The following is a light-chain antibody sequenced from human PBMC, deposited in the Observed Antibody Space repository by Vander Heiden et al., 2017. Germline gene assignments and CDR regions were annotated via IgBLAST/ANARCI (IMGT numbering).Light chain of an antibody. J-gene: IGLJ2*01. CDR1: GGSIAGNY. Sequence: FMLPQPHPMSESPGKTVTISSTACGGSIAGNYVQCFQQRPRRAPTTVIYEDNLRPSGVPDRFSCSIDRSSNSASLTISGLKTEDEADYYCQSYDSSDQGVFGGGTKLTVL. CDR2: EDN. CDR3: QSYDSSDQGV. V-gene: IGLV6-57*02.